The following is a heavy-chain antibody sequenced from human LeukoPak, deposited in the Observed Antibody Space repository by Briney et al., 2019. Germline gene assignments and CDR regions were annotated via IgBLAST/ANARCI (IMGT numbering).Heavy chain of an antibody. J-gene: IGHJ6*03. CDR3: ARGRGTAGSDRDFYYYYMDV. CDR2: INAGNGHT. Sequence: ASVKVSCKTSGYTFTTFAMHWVRQAPGQRLEWMGWINAGNGHTKYSQDFQGRITITRDTSASAVYMELSSLTSDDMAVYYCARGRGTAGSDRDFYYYYMDVWGTGTTVTVSS. D-gene: IGHD6-13*01. CDR1: GYTFTTFA. V-gene: IGHV1-3*03.